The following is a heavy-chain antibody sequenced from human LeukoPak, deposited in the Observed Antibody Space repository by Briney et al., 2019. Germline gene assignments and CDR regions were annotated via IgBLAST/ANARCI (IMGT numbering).Heavy chain of an antibody. Sequence: ASVKVSCKASGGTFSSYAISWVRQAPGQGLEWMGWISAYSGNTNYAQKLQGRVTMTTDTSTSTAYMELRSLRSDDTAVYYCAREHPVAARLLGYWGQGTLVSVSS. J-gene: IGHJ4*02. D-gene: IGHD6-6*01. CDR1: GGTFSSYA. CDR2: ISAYSGNT. V-gene: IGHV1-18*01. CDR3: AREHPVAARLLGY.